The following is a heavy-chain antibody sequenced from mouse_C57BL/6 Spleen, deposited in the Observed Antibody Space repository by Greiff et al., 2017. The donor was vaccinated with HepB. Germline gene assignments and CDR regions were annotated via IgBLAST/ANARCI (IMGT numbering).Heavy chain of an antibody. Sequence: EVKVEESGGGLVQPGGSMKLSCVASGFTFSNYWMNWVRQSPEKGLEWVAQIRLKSDNYATHYAESVKGRFTISRDESKSSVYLQMNNLRAEDTGIYYCTIITTVVAKAYWGQGTLVTVSA. D-gene: IGHD1-1*01. J-gene: IGHJ3*01. CDR1: GFTFSNYW. V-gene: IGHV6-3*01. CDR3: TIITTVVAKAY. CDR2: IRLKSDNYAT.